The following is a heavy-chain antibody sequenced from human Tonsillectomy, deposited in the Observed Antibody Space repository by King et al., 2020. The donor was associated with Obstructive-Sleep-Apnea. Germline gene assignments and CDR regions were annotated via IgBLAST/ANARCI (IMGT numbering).Heavy chain of an antibody. D-gene: IGHD3-9*01. J-gene: IGHJ3*02. CDR2: ILYDGSYK. CDR1: GFTFSSYT. Sequence: VQLVESGGGVVQPGRSLRLSCVTSGFTFSSYTMHWVRLAPGKGLEWVAVILYDGSYKYYADSVKGRFTISRDNSKNTLYLRMNSLRAEDTAVYYCARAQTNIFRYFDYFGDAFDIWGQGTMVTVSP. V-gene: IGHV3-30*04. CDR3: ARAQTNIFRYFDYFGDAFDI.